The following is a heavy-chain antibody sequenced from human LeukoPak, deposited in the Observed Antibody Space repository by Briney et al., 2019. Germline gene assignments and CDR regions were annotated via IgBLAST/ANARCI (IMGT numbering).Heavy chain of an antibody. CDR2: IYYSGST. Sequence: PSETLSLTCTVSGGSISSYYWSWIRQPPGKGLEWIGYIYYSGSTNYNPSLKSRVTISVDTSKNQFSLKLSSVTAADTAVYYCARLIAVGIFDYWGQGTLVTVS. D-gene: IGHD3-22*01. CDR3: ARLIAVGIFDY. CDR1: GGSISSYY. V-gene: IGHV4-59*08. J-gene: IGHJ4*02.